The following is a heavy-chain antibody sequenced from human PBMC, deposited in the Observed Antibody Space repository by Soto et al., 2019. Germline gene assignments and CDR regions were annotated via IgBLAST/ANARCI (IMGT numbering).Heavy chain of an antibody. CDR3: ERLEYYDDSSGYGAS. V-gene: IGHV1-69*13. CDR1: GNTESSYA. J-gene: IGHJ3*01. CDR2: IIPIFGTA. D-gene: IGHD3-22*01. Sequence: SGNVGCKASGNTESSYAISMNIQPPGQGLEWMGGIIPIFGTANYAQKFQGRVTITADESTSTAYMELSSLRSEDTAVYYCERLEYYDDSSGYGASWGQGRMVT.